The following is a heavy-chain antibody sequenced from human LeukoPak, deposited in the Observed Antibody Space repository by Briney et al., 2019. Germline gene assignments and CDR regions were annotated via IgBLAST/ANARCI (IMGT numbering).Heavy chain of an antibody. CDR3: ARGYSYCFDY. CDR2: IYYSGST. V-gene: IGHV4-59*01. Sequence: PSETLCLTCTVSGGSISSYYWSWIRQPPGKGLEWIGYIYYSGSTNYNPSLPSRVTISVDTSKNQFPLRLSSVTAADTAVYYCARGYSYCFDYWGQGTLVTVSS. D-gene: IGHD5-18*01. J-gene: IGHJ4*02. CDR1: GGSISSYY.